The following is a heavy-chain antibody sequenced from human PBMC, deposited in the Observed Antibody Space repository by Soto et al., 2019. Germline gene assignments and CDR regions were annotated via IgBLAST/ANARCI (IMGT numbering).Heavy chain of an antibody. CDR1: GFTFSSYA. CDR2: ISGSGGST. V-gene: IGHV3-23*01. D-gene: IGHD3-3*01. J-gene: IGHJ6*03. Sequence: EVQLLESGGGLVQPGGSLRLSCAASGFTFSSYAMSWVRQAPGKGLEWVSAISGSGGSTYYADSVKGRFTISRDNSKNTLYLQMNSLRAEDTAVYYCAKDHGQSDFWSGYYSYYYYYMDVWGKGTTVTVSS. CDR3: AKDHGQSDFWSGYYSYYYYYMDV.